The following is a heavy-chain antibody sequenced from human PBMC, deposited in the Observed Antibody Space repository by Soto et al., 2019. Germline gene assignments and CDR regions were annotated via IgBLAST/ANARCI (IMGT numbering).Heavy chain of an antibody. V-gene: IGHV3-30*18. J-gene: IGHJ3*02. CDR2: ISYDGSNK. CDR3: AKEQGRLQLWPWSSGAFDI. Sequence: LRLSCAASGFTFSSYGMHWVRQAPGKGLEWVAVISYDGSNKYYADSVKARFTISRDNSKNTLYLQMNSLRAEDRAVYYCAKEQGRLQLWPWSSGAFDIWGQGTMVTVSS. CDR1: GFTFSSYG. D-gene: IGHD5-18*01.